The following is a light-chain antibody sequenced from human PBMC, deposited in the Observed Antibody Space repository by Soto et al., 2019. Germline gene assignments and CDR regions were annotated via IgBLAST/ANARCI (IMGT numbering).Light chain of an antibody. CDR2: WAS. CDR3: QQYNKWPFT. CDR1: QSVLSSSNNKNY. Sequence: DFVMTQSPDSLAVSLGERATINCKSSQSVLSSSNNKNYLAWFQQKRGQHPKLLIYWASMRATGIPDRFSGSGSGTDFTLTISRLEPEDFAVYYCQQYNKWPFTFGPGTKVDIK. J-gene: IGKJ3*01. V-gene: IGKV4-1*01.